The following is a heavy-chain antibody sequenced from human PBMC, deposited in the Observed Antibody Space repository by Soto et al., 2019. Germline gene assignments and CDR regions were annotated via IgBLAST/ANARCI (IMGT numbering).Heavy chain of an antibody. CDR2: ISAGGSTI. J-gene: IGHJ5*02. Sequence: GSLRLSCAASGFAFSTYEMNWVRQAPGMGLEWVSYISAGGSTIYYADSVKGRFTISRDNAKNSLYLQMNSLRAEDTAVYYCARGQAAMPLRDDSYNWFDPWGQGTLVTVSS. CDR3: ARGQAAMPLRDDSYNWFDP. V-gene: IGHV3-48*03. CDR1: GFAFSTYE. D-gene: IGHD2-2*01.